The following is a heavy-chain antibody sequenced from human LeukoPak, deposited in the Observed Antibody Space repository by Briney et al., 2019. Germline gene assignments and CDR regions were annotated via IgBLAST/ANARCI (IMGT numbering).Heavy chain of an antibody. V-gene: IGHV3-23*01. CDR2: ISGSGGGT. CDR3: ARGVVGVKPLDY. D-gene: IGHD3-10*01. CDR1: GFTFSSIA. Sequence: GGSLRLSCAASGFTFSSIAMSWVRQAPDKGLEWVSTISGSGGGTYYADSVKGRFTISRDDSNNMLFLQMNSLEDADTAVYYCARGVVGVKPLDYWGQGTLVTVSS. J-gene: IGHJ4*02.